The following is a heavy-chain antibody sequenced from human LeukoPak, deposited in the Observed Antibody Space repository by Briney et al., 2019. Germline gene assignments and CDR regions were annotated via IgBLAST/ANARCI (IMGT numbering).Heavy chain of an antibody. CDR1: GFTVSNYY. Sequence: GGSLRLSCAASGFTVSNYYMSWVRQAPGKGLEWASVIYTGGSTWYADSVKGRFTLSRDNSKNTLYLQMNSLRAEDTAAYYCARGPGDYWGQGTLVTVSS. D-gene: IGHD7-27*01. CDR2: IYTGGST. V-gene: IGHV3-53*01. J-gene: IGHJ4*02. CDR3: ARGPGDY.